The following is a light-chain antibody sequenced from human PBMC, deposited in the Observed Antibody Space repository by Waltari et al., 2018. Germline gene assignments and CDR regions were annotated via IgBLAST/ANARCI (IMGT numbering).Light chain of an antibody. CDR3: QQFNSYPQT. Sequence: AIQLTQSPSSLSASVGDRVTVTCRASQGISSALAWYQQKPGKAPKLLIYDASSLESGVPSRFSGSGSGTDFTLAISSLQPEDFATYYCQQFNSYPQTFGQGNKLAIK. J-gene: IGKJ2*01. CDR2: DAS. CDR1: QGISSA. V-gene: IGKV1-13*02.